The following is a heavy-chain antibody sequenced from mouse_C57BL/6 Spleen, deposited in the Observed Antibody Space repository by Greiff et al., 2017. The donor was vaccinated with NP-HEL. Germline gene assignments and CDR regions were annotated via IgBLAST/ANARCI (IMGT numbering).Heavy chain of an antibody. CDR3: ARRWYGNWSYYAMDY. J-gene: IGHJ4*01. CDR1: GYTFTSYW. V-gene: IGHV1-59*01. CDR2: IDPSDSYT. Sequence: VQLQQPGAELVRPGTSVKLSCKASGYTFTSYWMHWVKQRPGQGLEWIGVIDPSDSYTNYTQKFKGKATLTVDTSSSTAYMQLSSLTSEDSAVYYCARRWYGNWSYYAMDYWGQGTSVTVSS. D-gene: IGHD2-10*02.